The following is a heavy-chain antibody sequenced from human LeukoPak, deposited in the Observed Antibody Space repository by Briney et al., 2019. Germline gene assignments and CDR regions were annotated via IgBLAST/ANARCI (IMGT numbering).Heavy chain of an antibody. CDR3: ARAGYSSGWPYYYYGMDV. CDR2: IKQDGSEK. V-gene: IGHV3-7*01. D-gene: IGHD6-19*01. CDR1: GFTFSSYW. Sequence: GGSLRLSCAASGFTFSSYWMSWVRQAPGKGLEWVANIKQDGSEKYYVDSVKGRFTISRDNAKNSLYLQMNSLRAEDTAVYYCARAGYSSGWPYYYYGMDVWGQGTTVTVSS. J-gene: IGHJ6*02.